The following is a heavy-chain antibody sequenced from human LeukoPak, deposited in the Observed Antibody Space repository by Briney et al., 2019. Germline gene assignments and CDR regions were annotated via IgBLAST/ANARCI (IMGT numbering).Heavy chain of an antibody. CDR3: ARSRGGGRYFDWFGAFDI. J-gene: IGHJ3*02. CDR2: IIPIFGTA. CDR1: GGTFSSYA. V-gene: IGHV1-69*06. D-gene: IGHD3-9*01. Sequence: SVKVSCKASGGTFSSYAISWVRQAPGQGLEWMGGIIPIFGTANYAQKFQGRVTITADKSTSTAYMELSSLRSEDTAAYYCARSRGGGRYFDWFGAFDIWGQGTMVTVSS.